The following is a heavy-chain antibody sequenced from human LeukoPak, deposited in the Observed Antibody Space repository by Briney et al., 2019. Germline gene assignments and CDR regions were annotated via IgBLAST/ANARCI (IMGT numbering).Heavy chain of an antibody. J-gene: IGHJ3*02. D-gene: IGHD3-3*01. CDR1: GFTFSSYS. CDR3: ARSPVDSITIFGVATDAFDI. V-gene: IGHV3-48*01. CDR2: ITSSSSTI. Sequence: PGGSLRLSCVASGFTFSSYSMNWVRQAPGKGLEWVSYITSSSSTIYYADSVKGRFTISRDNAKNSLYLQMNSLRAEDTAVYYCARSPVDSITIFGVATDAFDIWGQGTMVTVSS.